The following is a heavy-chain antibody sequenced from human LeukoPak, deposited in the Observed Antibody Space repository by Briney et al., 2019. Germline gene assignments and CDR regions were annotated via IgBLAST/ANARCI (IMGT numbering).Heavy chain of an antibody. CDR2: ISAYNGNT. J-gene: IGHJ3*02. CDR3: ARAMITFGGVIAPGAFDI. Sequence: GASVKVSCKASGYTFTSYGISWVRQAPGQGLEWMGWISAYNGNTNYAQKLQGRVTMTTDTSTSTAYMELRSLRSDDTAVYYCARAMITFGGVIAPGAFDIWGQGTMVTVSS. CDR1: GYTFTSYG. D-gene: IGHD3-16*02. V-gene: IGHV1-18*01.